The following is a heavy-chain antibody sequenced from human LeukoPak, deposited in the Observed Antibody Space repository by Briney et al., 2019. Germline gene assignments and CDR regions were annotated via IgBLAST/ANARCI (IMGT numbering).Heavy chain of an antibody. CDR2: IYHSGST. V-gene: IGHV4-38-2*02. CDR3: ARGVGATTLNYFDY. J-gene: IGHJ4*02. D-gene: IGHD1-26*01. Sequence: SETLSLTCTVSGYSISSGYYWGWIRQPPGKGLEWIGSIYHSGSTYYNPSLKSRVTISVDTSKNQFSLKLSSVTAADTAVYYCARGVGATTLNYFDYWGQGTLVTVSS. CDR1: GYSISSGYY.